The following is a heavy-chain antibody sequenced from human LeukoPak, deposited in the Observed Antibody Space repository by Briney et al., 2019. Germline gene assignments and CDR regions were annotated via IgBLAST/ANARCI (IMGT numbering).Heavy chain of an antibody. CDR3: ARDHGEYYYMDV. J-gene: IGHJ6*03. CDR2: ISGSGGST. Sequence: QPGGSLRFSFAAPGFTFSSYAMSWVPQAPGKGLEWVSAISGSGGSTYYADSVKGRFTISRDNAKNSLYLQMNSLRAEDTAVYYCARDHGEYYYMDVWGKGTTVTVSS. V-gene: IGHV3-23*01. CDR1: GFTFSSYA. D-gene: IGHD7-27*01.